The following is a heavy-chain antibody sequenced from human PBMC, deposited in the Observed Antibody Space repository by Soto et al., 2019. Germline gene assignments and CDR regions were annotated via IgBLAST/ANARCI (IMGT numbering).Heavy chain of an antibody. Sequence: SETLSLTCAVSGYSISLGYNWGWIRQPPGKGLEWIGSIYHSGNTYYNPSLKSRVSISLDTSKNHFSLELTSVSAADTAVYFCAREERKGITSWFDPWGQGTPVTVSS. CDR3: AREERKGITSWFDP. V-gene: IGHV4-38-2*02. CDR1: GYSISLGYN. J-gene: IGHJ5*02. CDR2: IYHSGNT. D-gene: IGHD1-20*01.